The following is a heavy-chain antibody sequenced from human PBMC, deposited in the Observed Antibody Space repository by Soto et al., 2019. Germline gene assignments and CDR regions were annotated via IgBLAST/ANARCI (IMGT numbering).Heavy chain of an antibody. J-gene: IGHJ3*01. D-gene: IGHD6-19*01. V-gene: IGHV3-23*01. Sequence: GGSLRLSCAASGFTFSNYAMNWVRQAAGMGLEWVSVISGSGGSADYADSVQGRFTISRDNSKNTLYLQMNSLRAEDTAIYYCVREGSGWYSRGSLDFRGRGTMVTVSS. CDR3: VREGSGWYSRGSLDF. CDR1: GFTFSNYA. CDR2: ISGSGGSA.